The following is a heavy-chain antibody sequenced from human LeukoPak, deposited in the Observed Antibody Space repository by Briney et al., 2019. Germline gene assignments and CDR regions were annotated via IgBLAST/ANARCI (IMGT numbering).Heavy chain of an antibody. J-gene: IGHJ6*02. CDR1: GGTFSSYA. CDR2: IIPIFGTA. V-gene: IGHV1-69*13. Sequence: SVKVSCKASGGTFSSYAISWVRQAPGQGLEWMGGIIPIFGTANYAQKFQGRVTITADESTSTAYMELSSLRSEDTAVYYCARDLYVDIVAPSGMDVWGQGTTVTVSS. CDR3: ARDLYVDIVAPSGMDV. D-gene: IGHD5-12*01.